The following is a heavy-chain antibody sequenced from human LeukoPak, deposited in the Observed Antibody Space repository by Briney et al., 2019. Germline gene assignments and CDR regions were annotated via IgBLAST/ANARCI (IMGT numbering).Heavy chain of an antibody. Sequence: SETLSLTCAVSGGSISSGGYSWSWIRQPPGKGLEWIGYIYHSGSTYYNPSLKSRVTISVDRSKNQFSLKLSSVTAADTAVYYCAREKQQQNAFDIWGQGTMVTVSS. J-gene: IGHJ3*02. V-gene: IGHV4-30-2*01. D-gene: IGHD6-13*01. CDR2: IYHSGST. CDR3: AREKQQQNAFDI. CDR1: GGSISSGGYS.